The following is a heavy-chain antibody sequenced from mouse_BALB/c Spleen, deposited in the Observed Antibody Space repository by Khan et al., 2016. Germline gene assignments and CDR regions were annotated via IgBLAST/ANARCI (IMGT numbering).Heavy chain of an antibody. V-gene: IGHV11-2*02. D-gene: IGHD2-3*01. CDR2: INSDGSAI. CDR3: MKYGGYYVDFDV. J-gene: IGHJ1*01. Sequence: EVQLLETGGGLVQPGGSRGLSCEGSGFTFSGFWMSWVRQTPGKTLEWIGDINSDGSAINYAPSIKDRFTIFRDNDKSTLYLQMSNVRSEDTATYFWMKYGGYYVDFDVWGGGTTVTGSS. CDR1: GFTFSGFW.